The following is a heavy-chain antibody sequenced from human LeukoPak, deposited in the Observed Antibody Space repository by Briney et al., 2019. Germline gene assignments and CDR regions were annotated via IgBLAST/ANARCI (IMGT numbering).Heavy chain of an antibody. J-gene: IGHJ6*03. CDR1: GYTFTGYY. D-gene: IGHD2-21*02. Sequence: GASVKVSCKASGYTFTGYYMHWVRQAPGQGLEWIGWINPNSGGTNYAQKFQGRVTMTRDTSISTAYMELSRLRSDDTAVYYCARDGAYCGGDCYSNYYYYMDVWGKGTTVTVSS. CDR3: ARDGAYCGGDCYSNYYYYMDV. V-gene: IGHV1-2*02. CDR2: INPNSGGT.